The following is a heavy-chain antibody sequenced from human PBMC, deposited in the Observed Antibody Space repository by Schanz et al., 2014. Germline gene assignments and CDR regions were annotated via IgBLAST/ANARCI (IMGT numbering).Heavy chain of an antibody. CDR3: ARDPGGTKTHGL. Sequence: QVQLVESGGGVVQPGRSLRLSCAASGFTFSNFGLHWVRQAPGKGLNWVAVISYDGSHKDYADSVKGRFTISRDNPKNTLSLQMNSLRVEDTAVYYCARDPGGTKTHGLWGQGTLVTVSS. CDR2: ISYDGSHK. CDR1: GFTFSNFG. D-gene: IGHD2-15*01. V-gene: IGHV3-30*03. J-gene: IGHJ4*02.